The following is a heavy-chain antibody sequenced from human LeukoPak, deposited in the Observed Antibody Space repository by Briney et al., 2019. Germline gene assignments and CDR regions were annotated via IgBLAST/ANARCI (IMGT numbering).Heavy chain of an antibody. CDR2: ISASGGST. Sequence: AGGSLRPSCAASGFTFSSYALTWVRQAPGKGLEWVSGISASGGSTYYADSVKGRFTISRDNSKNTLWLQMNSLRAEDTAVYYCAKGSGSGPYYFDYWGQGSLVTVPS. J-gene: IGHJ4*02. D-gene: IGHD1-26*01. V-gene: IGHV3-23*01. CDR1: GFTFSSYA. CDR3: AKGSGSGPYYFDY.